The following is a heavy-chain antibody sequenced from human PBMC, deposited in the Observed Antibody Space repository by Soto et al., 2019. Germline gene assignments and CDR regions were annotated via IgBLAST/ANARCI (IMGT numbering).Heavy chain of an antibody. D-gene: IGHD5-18*01. CDR2: VKQDGSEE. CDR3: AALDTAMVKTAGY. J-gene: IGHJ4*02. Sequence: EVQLVESGGGLVQPGGSLRLSCAASGYSISTYWMSWVRQAPGKWLEWVANVKQDGSEEYYVDSVKGRFTISRDNAKNSSYLQMNSLRAEDTAVYYCAALDTAMVKTAGYWGQGTLVTVSS. CDR1: GYSISTYW. V-gene: IGHV3-7*01.